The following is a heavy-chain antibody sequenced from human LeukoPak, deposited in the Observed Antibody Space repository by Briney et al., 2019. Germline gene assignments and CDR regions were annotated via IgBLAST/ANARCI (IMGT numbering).Heavy chain of an antibody. CDR1: GYTFSNYY. J-gene: IGHJ3*02. CDR2: IGGST. Sequence: ASVKVSCKASGYTFSNYYIHWVRQAPGQGLEWMGIIGGSTNYAQKFQGRVTMTRDTSTSTVYMELSSLRSEDTAVHYCARVRDGYNDAYDIWGQGTMVTVHS. D-gene: IGHD5-24*01. V-gene: IGHV1-46*01. CDR3: ARVRDGYNDAYDI.